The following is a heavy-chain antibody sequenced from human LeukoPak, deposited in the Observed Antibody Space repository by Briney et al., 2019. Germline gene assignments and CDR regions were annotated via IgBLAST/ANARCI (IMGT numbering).Heavy chain of an antibody. D-gene: IGHD6-13*01. V-gene: IGHV3-23*01. CDR1: GFTFSSYA. Sequence: GGSLRLSCAASGFTFSSYAMSWVRQAPGKGLEWVSTISGSGGTTYYADSVKGRFTISRDNSKNTLYLQMNSLRAEDTAVYYCAKTGSWYDFDYWGQGTLVTVSS. J-gene: IGHJ4*02. CDR3: AKTGSWYDFDY. CDR2: ISGSGGTT.